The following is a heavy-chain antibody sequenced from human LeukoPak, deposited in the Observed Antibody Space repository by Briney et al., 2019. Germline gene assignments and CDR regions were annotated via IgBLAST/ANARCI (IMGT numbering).Heavy chain of an antibody. CDR2: INHSGST. CDR1: GGSFSGYY. CDR3: ARTFSRQRYYFDY. Sequence: SETLSLTCAVYGGSFSGYYWSWIRQPPGKGLEWIGEINHSGSTNYNPSLKSRVTISVDTSKNQFSLKLSSVTAADTAVYYCARTFSRQRYYFDYWGQGTLVTVSS. V-gene: IGHV4-34*01. D-gene: IGHD1-1*01. J-gene: IGHJ4*02.